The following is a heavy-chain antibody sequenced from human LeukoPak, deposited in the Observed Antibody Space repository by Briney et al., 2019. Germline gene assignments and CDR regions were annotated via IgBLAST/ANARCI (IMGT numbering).Heavy chain of an antibody. J-gene: IGHJ4*02. Sequence: ASVKVSCKASGYTFTGYYQHWVRQAPGQGLEWMGWINPNSGGTNYAQNFQGRVTMTRDTSISTAYMELSRLRSDDTAVYYCARLIREYSSSFDYWGQGTLVTVSS. CDR3: ARLIREYSSSFDY. CDR2: INPNSGGT. D-gene: IGHD6-6*01. CDR1: GYTFTGYY. V-gene: IGHV1-2*02.